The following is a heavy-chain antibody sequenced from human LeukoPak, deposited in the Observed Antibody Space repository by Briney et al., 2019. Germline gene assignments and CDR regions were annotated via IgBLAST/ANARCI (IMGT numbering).Heavy chain of an antibody. D-gene: IGHD6-19*01. Sequence: ASVKVSCKASGYIFVSYAMHWVRQAPGQRPEWMGWINPGNGNTRYSQKFQGRVTITRDTSASTAYMELSSLRYEDSAVYYCARAQLTVAATLDYWGQGTLVTVSS. J-gene: IGHJ4*02. CDR1: GYIFVSYA. CDR2: INPGNGNT. CDR3: ARAQLTVAATLDY. V-gene: IGHV1-3*01.